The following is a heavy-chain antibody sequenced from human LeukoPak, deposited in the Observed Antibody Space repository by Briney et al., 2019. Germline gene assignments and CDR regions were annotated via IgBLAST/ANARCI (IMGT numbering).Heavy chain of an antibody. J-gene: IGHJ4*02. CDR1: GYIFIGYY. Sequence: GASVKVSCKTSGYIFIGYYIHWVRQAPEQGLEWMGWINPNSGGTNFAEKFQGWVTMTRGTSISTAYMELSRLKYDDTAVYYCATTPRGQYQLLYYFDYWGQGTLVTVSS. V-gene: IGHV1-2*04. D-gene: IGHD2-2*01. CDR2: INPNSGGT. CDR3: ATTPRGQYQLLYYFDY.